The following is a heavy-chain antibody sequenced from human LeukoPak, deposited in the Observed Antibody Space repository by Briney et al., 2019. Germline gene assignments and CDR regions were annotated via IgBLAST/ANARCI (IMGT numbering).Heavy chain of an antibody. Sequence: TGGSLRLSCAASGFTFSSYGMTWVRQAPGKGLEWVSVISDSGGSINYADSVKGRFTISRDNSKNTLYLQMNSLRAEDTAVYYCAKGILGYCSGGTCYPFDYWGQGTLVTVSS. J-gene: IGHJ4*02. V-gene: IGHV3-23*01. CDR3: AKGILGYCSGGTCYPFDY. D-gene: IGHD2-15*01. CDR2: ISDSGGSI. CDR1: GFTFSSYG.